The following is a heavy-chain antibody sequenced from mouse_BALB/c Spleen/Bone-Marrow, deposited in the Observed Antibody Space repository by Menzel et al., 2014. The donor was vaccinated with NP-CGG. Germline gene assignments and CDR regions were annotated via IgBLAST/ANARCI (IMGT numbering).Heavy chain of an antibody. Sequence: QVQLQQSGAELVKPGASVKLSSPASGYTFTSYYMYWVKQWPGQGLELLGEINPSNGGTNFTEKLKSKATLPVDKASSTACMQLSILTSEESAVYYCTRSYYGIYFYVWGAGTTVTVSS. CDR2: INPSNGGT. J-gene: IGHJ1*01. V-gene: IGHV1S81*02. D-gene: IGHD2-1*01. CDR3: TRSYYGIYFYV. CDR1: GYTFTSYY.